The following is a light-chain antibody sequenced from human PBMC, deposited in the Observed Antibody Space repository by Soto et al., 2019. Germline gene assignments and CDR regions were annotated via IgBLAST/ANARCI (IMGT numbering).Light chain of an antibody. CDR3: LQDYNYPRT. CDR1: QGISID. V-gene: IGKV1-6*01. J-gene: IGKJ1*01. Sequence: AIQMTQSPSSLSASVGDRVTITCRASQGISIDLGWYQQNPGKAPKLLIYAASTLHSGVPSRFSGSGSGTDFSLTISSLQPEDYATYYCLQDYNYPRTFGQGTKVEIK. CDR2: AAS.